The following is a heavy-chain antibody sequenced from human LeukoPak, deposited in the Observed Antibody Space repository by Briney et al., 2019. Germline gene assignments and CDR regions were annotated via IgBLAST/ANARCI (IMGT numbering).Heavy chain of an antibody. CDR2: IYYTGTT. CDR3: AREGVTQTTWFDP. J-gene: IGHJ5*02. V-gene: IGHV4-39*07. D-gene: IGHD2-21*02. CDR1: GGSISSSLYH. Sequence: SETLSLTCTVSGGSISSSLYHWGWIRQSPGKNLEWLGSIYYTGTTHYNPSLKSRVTISVDTSKNQFSLNLRSVTAADTAVYYCAREGVTQTTWFDPWGQGTLVTVSS.